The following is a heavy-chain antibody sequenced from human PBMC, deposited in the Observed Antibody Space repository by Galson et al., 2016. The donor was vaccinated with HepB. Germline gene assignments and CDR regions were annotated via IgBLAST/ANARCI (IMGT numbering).Heavy chain of an antibody. CDR3: ATDIDYDIGMDV. Sequence: SVKVSCKVPGYILTELSMHWVRQAPGKGLEWMGGFDPEEDETIYAQKFQGRVTMTVDTSTDTAYMELSGLTSEDTAVYYCATDIDYDIGMDVWGQRTTVTVSS. CDR1: GYILTELS. V-gene: IGHV1-24*01. CDR2: FDPEEDET. J-gene: IGHJ6*02.